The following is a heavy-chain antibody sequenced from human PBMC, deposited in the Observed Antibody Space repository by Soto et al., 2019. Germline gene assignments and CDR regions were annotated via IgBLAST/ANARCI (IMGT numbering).Heavy chain of an antibody. CDR3: SIGRHYPQFDY. J-gene: IGHJ4*02. V-gene: IGHV1-2*02. D-gene: IGHD1-26*01. CDR2: MNPNTHGT. Sequence: ASVKVSCKASGDTLTDYYIHWVRQAPGQGLEWMGWMNPNTHGTNYAQKFQGRVTLTRDTATSTGYMELGSLRSDDTAIYYCSIGRHYPQFDYWGQGTLVTVSS. CDR1: GDTLTDYY.